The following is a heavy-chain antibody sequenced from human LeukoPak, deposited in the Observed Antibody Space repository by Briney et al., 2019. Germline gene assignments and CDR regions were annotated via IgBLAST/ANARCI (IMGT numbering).Heavy chain of an antibody. J-gene: IGHJ3*02. D-gene: IGHD5-24*01. CDR1: GGTFSSYA. Sequence: SVKVSCKASGGTFSSYAISWVRQAPGQGLEWMGGIIPIFGTANYAQKFQGRVTITTDESTSTAYMELSSLRSEDTAVYYCARGESLEDAFDIWGQGTMVTVSS. V-gene: IGHV1-69*05. CDR2: IIPIFGTA. CDR3: ARGESLEDAFDI.